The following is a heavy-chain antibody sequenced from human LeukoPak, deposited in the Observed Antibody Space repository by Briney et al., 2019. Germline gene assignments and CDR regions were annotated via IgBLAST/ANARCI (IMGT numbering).Heavy chain of an antibody. J-gene: IGHJ4*02. CDR1: GFTVSSNY. V-gene: IGHV3-53*01. D-gene: IGHD2/OR15-2a*01. CDR3: TKGNIGYYFDY. Sequence: GGSLRLSCAASGFTVSSNYMSWVRQAPGKGLEWVSVIYSGGSTYYADSVRGRFTISRDNSKNMLYFQMNSLRAEDTAVYYCTKGNIGYYFDYWGQGTLVTVSS. CDR2: IYSGGST.